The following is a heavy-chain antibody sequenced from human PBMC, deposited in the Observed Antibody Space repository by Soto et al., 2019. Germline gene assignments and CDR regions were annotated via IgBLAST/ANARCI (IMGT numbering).Heavy chain of an antibody. V-gene: IGHV3-30-3*01. CDR1: GFTFSSYA. J-gene: IGHJ4*02. CDR3: ARDKRDLRFLEWSYYFDY. CDR2: ISYDGSNK. Sequence: GGSLRLSCVASGFTFSSYAMHWVRQAPGKGLEWVALISYDGSNKYYADSVKGRFTISRDNSKNTLYLQMNSLRAEDTAVYYCARDKRDLRFLEWSYYFDYWGQGTLVTVSS. D-gene: IGHD3-3*01.